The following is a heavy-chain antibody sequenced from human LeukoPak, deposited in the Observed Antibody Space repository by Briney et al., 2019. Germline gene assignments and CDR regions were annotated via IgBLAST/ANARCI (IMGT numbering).Heavy chain of an antibody. CDR2: ISTTGTTI. Sequence: GSLRLSCAASGFTFSAYHINWVRQAPGKGLEWISYISTTGTTIHYADSVKGRFAISRDNSKNTLYLQMNSLRAEDTAVYYCATYRMEYYFDYWGQGTLVTVSS. J-gene: IGHJ4*02. D-gene: IGHD1-26*01. CDR1: GFTFSAYH. V-gene: IGHV3-48*01. CDR3: ATYRMEYYFDY.